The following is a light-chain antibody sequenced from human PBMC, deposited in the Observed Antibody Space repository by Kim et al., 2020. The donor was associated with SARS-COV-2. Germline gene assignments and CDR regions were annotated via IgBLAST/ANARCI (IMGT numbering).Light chain of an antibody. Sequence: EIVLTQSPGTLSLSPGDRATLSCRASQSVASNHLAWFQQKPGQAPRLLIYGTSSRAPAIPDRFSASGSGTDFTLTISRLEPEDFAIYYCQQYDRPPYTFDQGTKLEI. CDR2: GTS. J-gene: IGKJ2*01. CDR3: QQYDRPPYT. CDR1: QSVASNH. V-gene: IGKV3-20*01.